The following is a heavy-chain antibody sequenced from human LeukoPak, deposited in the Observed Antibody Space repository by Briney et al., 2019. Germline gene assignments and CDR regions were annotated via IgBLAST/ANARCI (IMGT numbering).Heavy chain of an antibody. D-gene: IGHD3-10*01. CDR3: ARDGWGSYYGSGSPRYFDY. CDR1: GGSFSSGSYY. V-gene: IGHV4-61*01. CDR2: IYYSGST. Sequence: SETLSLTCTVSGGSFSSGSYYWSWIRQPPGKGLEWIEYIYYSGSTNYNPSLKSRVTISVDTSKNQFSLKLSSVTAADTAVYYCARDGWGSYYGSGSPRYFDYWGQGTLVTVSS. J-gene: IGHJ4*02.